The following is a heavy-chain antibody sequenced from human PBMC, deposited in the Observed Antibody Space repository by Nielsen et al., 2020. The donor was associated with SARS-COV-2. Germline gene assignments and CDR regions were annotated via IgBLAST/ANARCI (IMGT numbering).Heavy chain of an antibody. V-gene: IGHV4-4*02. CDR2: INHSGST. CDR1: GGSISSSNW. Sequence: SETLSLTCAVSGGSISSSNWWSWVRQPPGKGLEWLGEINHSGSTNYNPSLKSRVTISVDTSKNQFSLKLSSVTAADTAVYYCARGRVRKYYYYGMDVWGQGTTVTVSS. J-gene: IGHJ6*02. CDR3: ARGRVRKYYYYGMDV.